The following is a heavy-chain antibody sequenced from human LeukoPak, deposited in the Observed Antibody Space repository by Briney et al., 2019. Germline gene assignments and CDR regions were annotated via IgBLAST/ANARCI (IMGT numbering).Heavy chain of an antibody. CDR3: ARDSFGLWLRVEIVFFDY. CDR2: IKQDGSEK. D-gene: IGHD5-18*01. V-gene: IGHV3-7*01. J-gene: IGHJ4*02. CDR1: GLTFSSYW. Sequence: GGSLRLSCAASGLTFSSYWMSWVRQAPGKGLEWVANIKQDGSEKYYVDSVKGRFTISRDNAKNSLYLQMNSLRAEDTAVYYCARDSFGLWLRVEIVFFDYWGQGTLVTVSS.